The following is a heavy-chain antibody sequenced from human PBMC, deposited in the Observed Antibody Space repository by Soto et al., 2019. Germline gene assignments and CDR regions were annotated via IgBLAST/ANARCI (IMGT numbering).Heavy chain of an antibody. J-gene: IGHJ6*02. CDR3: ARDGSGYYLGYYYYYGMDV. Sequence: QVQLQESGPGLVKPSQTLSLTCTVSGGSISSGGYYWSWIRQHPGKGLEWIGYIYYSGSTYYNPSLKSRVTISVDTSKNQFSLKLSSVTAADTAVYYCARDGSGYYLGYYYYYGMDVWGQGTTVTVSS. CDR2: IYYSGST. V-gene: IGHV4-31*03. D-gene: IGHD3-3*01. CDR1: GGSISSGGYY.